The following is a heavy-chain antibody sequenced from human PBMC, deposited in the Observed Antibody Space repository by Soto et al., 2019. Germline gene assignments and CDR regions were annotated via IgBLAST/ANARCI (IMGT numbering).Heavy chain of an antibody. CDR3: AKSPNPGSATPSDYGMDV. D-gene: IGHD7-27*01. Sequence: QVQLVQSGAEVKKPGSSVKVSCKASGGSFTTFIVTWVRQAPGPGLEWMGRIIPVLGVEYYAQKFQGRVTITAAKSTNTAYMKLSSPRSEATAVYYCAKSPNPGSATPSDYGMDVWGLGTTVTVSS. CDR1: GGSFTTFI. J-gene: IGHJ6*02. CDR2: IIPVLGVE. V-gene: IGHV1-69*02.